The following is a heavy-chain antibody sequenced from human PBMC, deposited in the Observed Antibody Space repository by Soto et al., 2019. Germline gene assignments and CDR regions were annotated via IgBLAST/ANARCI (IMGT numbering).Heavy chain of an antibody. V-gene: IGHV3-48*02. CDR3: ARVQYYYYGMDV. J-gene: IGHJ6*02. CDR2: ISSTSSTI. Sequence: EAQLVESGGGLVQPGGSLRLSCAASGFTFSSYSMNWVRQAPGKGLEWVSYISSTSSTIYYADSLKGRFTISRDNAKNSLYLQMNSLRDEDTAVYYCARVQYYYYGMDVWGQGTTVTVSS. CDR1: GFTFSSYS. D-gene: IGHD4-4*01.